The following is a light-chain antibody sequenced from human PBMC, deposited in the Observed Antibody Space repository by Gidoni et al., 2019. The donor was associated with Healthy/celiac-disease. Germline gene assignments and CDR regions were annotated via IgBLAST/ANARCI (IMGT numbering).Light chain of an antibody. CDR1: QSVSSY. CDR3: QQRSNWPKNT. J-gene: IGKJ2*01. Sequence: EIVLTQSPATLSLSPGERATLSCRASQSVSSYLAWYQQKPGQAPRLLIYGASNRATGIPARFSGSGSGTDFTLTISSLEPEDFAVYYCQQRSNWPKNTFGQGTKLEIK. CDR2: GAS. V-gene: IGKV3-11*01.